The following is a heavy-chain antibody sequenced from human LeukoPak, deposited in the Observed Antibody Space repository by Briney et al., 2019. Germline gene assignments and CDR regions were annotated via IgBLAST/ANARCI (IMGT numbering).Heavy chain of an antibody. V-gene: IGHV3-23*01. Sequence: GWSLRLSCATSGFTFSNYALSWLRPAPAKGLEWVSSICSSGTTYYADSVKGRFIISRDNSKSTLYLQMNSLRAEDTATYYCARGSDGSCYSATGDWGQGTLVTVSS. D-gene: IGHD2-15*01. CDR2: ICSSGTT. CDR3: ARGSDGSCYSATGD. CDR1: GFTFSNYA. J-gene: IGHJ4*02.